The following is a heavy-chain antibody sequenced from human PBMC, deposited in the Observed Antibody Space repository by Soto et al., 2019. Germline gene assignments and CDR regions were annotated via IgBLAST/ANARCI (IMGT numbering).Heavy chain of an antibody. Sequence: ASVKVSCKASGGTFSSYAISWVRQAPGQGLEWMGGIIPIFGTANYAQKFQGSVTITADESTSTAYMELSSLRSEDTAVYYCASLRGAAVAGYSSGWFYFDYWGQGTLVTVSS. V-gene: IGHV1-69*13. CDR3: ASLRGAAVAGYSSGWFYFDY. CDR2: IIPIFGTA. D-gene: IGHD6-19*01. J-gene: IGHJ4*02. CDR1: GGTFSSYA.